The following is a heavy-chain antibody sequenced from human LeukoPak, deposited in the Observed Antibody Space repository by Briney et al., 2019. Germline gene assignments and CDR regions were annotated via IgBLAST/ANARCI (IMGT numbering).Heavy chain of an antibody. CDR1: GGTFSSYA. CDR2: IIPIFGTA. D-gene: IGHD2-2*01. J-gene: IGHJ4*02. CDR3: ARGGGYCSSTSCYAFDY. Sequence: GASVKVSCKASGGTFSSYAISWVRQAPGQGLEWMKGIIPIFGTANYAQKFQGRVTITADESTSTAYMELSSLRSEDTAVYYCARGGGYCSSTSCYAFDYWGQGTLVTVSS. V-gene: IGHV1-69*13.